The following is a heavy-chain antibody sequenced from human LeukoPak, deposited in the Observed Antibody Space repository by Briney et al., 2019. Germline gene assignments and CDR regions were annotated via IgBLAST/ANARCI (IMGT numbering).Heavy chain of an antibody. D-gene: IGHD2-15*01. CDR3: ARGGPPPVVGACDI. Sequence: PGGSLRLSCAASGFTFSSSWMHWVRQAPGKGLVWVSRSNGDGSSTSYADSVKGRFTISRDNAKNTLYLQMNSLKVEDTAVYYCARGGPPPVVGACDIWGQGTVVTVSS. V-gene: IGHV3-74*01. CDR2: SNGDGSST. CDR1: GFTFSSSW. J-gene: IGHJ3*02.